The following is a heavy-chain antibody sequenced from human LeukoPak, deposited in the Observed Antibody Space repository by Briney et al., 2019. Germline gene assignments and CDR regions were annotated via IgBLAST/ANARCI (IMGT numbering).Heavy chain of an antibody. V-gene: IGHV3-23*01. CDR1: GFAFRNYG. J-gene: IGHJ4*02. Sequence: GGSLRLSCSASGFAFRNYGMVWVRQAPGKGLDFVSAVNAKGDVTFYADSVKGRFTMSRDNSKNTLYLQMNSLRAEDTAVYYCAKEKGDGLPFDYWGQGTLITVSS. CDR2: VNAKGDVT. D-gene: IGHD5-24*01. CDR3: AKEKGDGLPFDY.